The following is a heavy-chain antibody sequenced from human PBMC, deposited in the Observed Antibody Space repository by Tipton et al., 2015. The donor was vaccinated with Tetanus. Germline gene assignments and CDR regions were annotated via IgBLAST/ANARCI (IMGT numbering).Heavy chain of an antibody. V-gene: IGHV4-34*01. D-gene: IGHD6-19*01. CDR2: ANLSGST. CDR3: ARGGSDWSWYLQH. Sequence: TLSLTCAVYGGAFNDYYWTWVRQAPEKGLEWIGEANLSGSTNSNPSLKSRVTMSGDTSKNQFSLKLTSVTAADTAVYYCARGGSDWSWYLQHWGQGTLVTVSS. J-gene: IGHJ1*01. CDR1: GGAFNDYY.